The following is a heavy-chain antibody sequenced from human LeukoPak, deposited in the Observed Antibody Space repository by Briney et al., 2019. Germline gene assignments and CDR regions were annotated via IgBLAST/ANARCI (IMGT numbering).Heavy chain of an antibody. D-gene: IGHD3-10*01. V-gene: IGHV3-66*01. J-gene: IGHJ4*02. Sequence: GGSLRLSCTASGFTVSSNYMSWVRQAPGKGLEWVSVIYSGGSTYYADSVKGRFTISRDNSKNTLYLQMNSLRAEDTAVYYCATNYGSGSYFVYWGQGTLVTVSS. CDR3: ATNYGSGSYFVY. CDR2: IYSGGST. CDR1: GFTVSSNY.